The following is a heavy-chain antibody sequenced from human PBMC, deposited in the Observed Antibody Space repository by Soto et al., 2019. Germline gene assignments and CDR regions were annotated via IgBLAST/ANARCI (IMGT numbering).Heavy chain of an antibody. D-gene: IGHD1-26*01. Sequence: ASVKVSCKASGYSFTGLDINWVRQTTGQGLEWMGWMQPSSGRTGYAQKFQGRVTMTRDTSINTAYMELSSLTSDDTAFYYCARGVTAGVDYWAQGTLVTVSS. J-gene: IGHJ4*02. CDR1: GYSFTGLD. V-gene: IGHV1-8*01. CDR3: ARGVTAGVDY. CDR2: MQPSSGRT.